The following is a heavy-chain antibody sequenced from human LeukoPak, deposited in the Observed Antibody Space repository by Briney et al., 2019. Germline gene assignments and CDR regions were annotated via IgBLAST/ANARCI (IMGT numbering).Heavy chain of an antibody. J-gene: IGHJ4*02. CDR3: AKDTTKAVVVPAAMGY. D-gene: IGHD2-2*01. Sequence: GGSLRLSCAASGFTFSSYGMHWVRQAPGKGLEWVAFIRYDGSNKYYAGSVKGRFTISRDNSKNTLYLQMNSLRAEDTAVYYCAKDTTKAVVVPAAMGYWGQGTLVTVSS. CDR1: GFTFSSYG. V-gene: IGHV3-30*02. CDR2: IRYDGSNK.